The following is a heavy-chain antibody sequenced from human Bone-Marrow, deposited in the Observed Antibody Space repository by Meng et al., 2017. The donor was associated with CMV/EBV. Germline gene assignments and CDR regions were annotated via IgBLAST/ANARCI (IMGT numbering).Heavy chain of an antibody. CDR2: ISYDGSNK. V-gene: IGHV3-30*04. Sequence: GESLKISCAASGFTFSSYAMHWVRQAPGKGLEWVAVISYDGSNKYYADSVKGRFTISRDNSKNTLYLQMNSLRAEDTAVYYCARDPSEKPIVLMVYAPPNYGMDVWGQGTTVTVSS. D-gene: IGHD2-8*01. CDR3: ARDPSEKPIVLMVYAPPNYGMDV. CDR1: GFTFSSYA. J-gene: IGHJ6*02.